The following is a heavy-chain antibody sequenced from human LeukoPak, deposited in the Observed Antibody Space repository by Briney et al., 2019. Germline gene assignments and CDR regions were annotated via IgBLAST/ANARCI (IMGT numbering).Heavy chain of an antibody. Sequence: KSGGSLRLSCAAPGFTFSSYSMNWVRQAPGKGLEWVSSISSSSSYIYYADSVKGRFTISRDNAKNSLYLRMNSLRAEDTAVYYCARDSGYDLPPDYWGQGTLVTVSS. CDR1: GFTFSSYS. CDR3: ARDSGYDLPPDY. J-gene: IGHJ4*02. D-gene: IGHD5-12*01. CDR2: ISSSSSYI. V-gene: IGHV3-21*01.